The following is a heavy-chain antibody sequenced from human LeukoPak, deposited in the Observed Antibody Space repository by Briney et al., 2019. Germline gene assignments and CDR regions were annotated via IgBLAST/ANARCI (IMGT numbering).Heavy chain of an antibody. CDR2: ISSSSSYI. CDR3: AXVVAVAGRAFAI. D-gene: IGHD6-19*01. Sequence: PGGSLRLSCAASGFTFSSYSMNWVRQAPGKGLEWVSSISSSSSYIYYADSVKGRFTISRDNAKNSLYLQMNSLRAEDTAVYYSAXVVAVAGRAFAIWGQGTMVTVSS. J-gene: IGHJ3*02. V-gene: IGHV3-21*01. CDR1: GFTFSSYS.